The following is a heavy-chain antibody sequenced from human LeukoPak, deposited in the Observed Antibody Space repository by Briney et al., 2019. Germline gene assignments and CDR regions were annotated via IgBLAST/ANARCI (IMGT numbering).Heavy chain of an antibody. CDR1: GGSIGGHTFY. CDR2: IYYNGNT. Sequence: ASETLSLTCTVSGGSIGGHTFYWDWLRQPPGQGLEWIATIYYNGNTFYNPSLNSRIIISIYMTRRQFSLHLSSVTAADTAIYCCARLTALAGHRGAFDIWGPGTMVTVSS. D-gene: IGHD6-19*01. J-gene: IGHJ3*02. CDR3: ARLTALAGHRGAFDI. V-gene: IGHV4-39*01.